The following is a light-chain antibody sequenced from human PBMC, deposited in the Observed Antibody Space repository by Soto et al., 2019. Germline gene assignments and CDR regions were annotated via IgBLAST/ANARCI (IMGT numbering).Light chain of an antibody. Sequence: QSALTQPASVSGSPGQSITISCTGISSDVGSYNLVSWYQQHPGKAPKLMIYEGSKRPSGISNRFSGSKSGNTASLTISGLQADDEADYYCCSYAGSSTFSVLFGGGTQLTVL. J-gene: IGLJ7*01. CDR2: EGS. CDR1: SSDVGSYNL. CDR3: CSYAGSSTFSVL. V-gene: IGLV2-23*03.